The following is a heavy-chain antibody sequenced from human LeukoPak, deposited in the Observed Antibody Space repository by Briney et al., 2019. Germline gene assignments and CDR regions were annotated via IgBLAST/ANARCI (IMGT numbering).Heavy chain of an antibody. CDR2: IKSKIDGGTA. V-gene: IGHV3-15*01. CDR3: TTDPLLGM. CDR1: GFTFSNAW. D-gene: IGHD3-3*01. J-gene: IGHJ4*02. Sequence: PGGSLRLSCAASGFTFSNAWMSWVRQAPGKGLEWVGRIKSKIDGGTADYAAPVKGRFTISRDDSKDTLYLQMSGLKTEDTAAYYCTTDPLLGMGGQGTLVTVSS.